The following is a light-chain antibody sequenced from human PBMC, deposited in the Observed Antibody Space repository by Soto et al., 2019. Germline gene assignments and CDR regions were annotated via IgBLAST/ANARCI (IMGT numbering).Light chain of an antibody. CDR3: QQYGGSPRT. CDR2: GTS. J-gene: IGKJ1*01. CDR1: QSVGSRY. V-gene: IGKV3-20*01. Sequence: EIVLTQSPGTLSLSPGERVTLSCRASQSVGSRYLAWYQQMPGQAPRLLIYGTSIRATGIPDRFSGSGSGADFTLTISRLEPEDFAVYYCQQYGGSPRTFGQGTKVEMK.